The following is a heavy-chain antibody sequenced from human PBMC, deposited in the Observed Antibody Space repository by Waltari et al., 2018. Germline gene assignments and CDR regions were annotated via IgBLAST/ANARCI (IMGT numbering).Heavy chain of an antibody. V-gene: IGHV4-59*08. J-gene: IGHJ4*02. Sequence: QVQLQESGPGLVKPSETLSLTCTVSGGSISRYYCTWILQPPGKGLEWIGYIYDSGSTNYNPSLKSRVTISVDTSKNQFSLKLSSVTAADTAVYYCASFLGYCSSTSCSRTFDYWGQGTLVTVSS. CDR1: GGSISRYY. CDR2: IYDSGST. D-gene: IGHD2-2*01. CDR3: ASFLGYCSSTSCSRTFDY.